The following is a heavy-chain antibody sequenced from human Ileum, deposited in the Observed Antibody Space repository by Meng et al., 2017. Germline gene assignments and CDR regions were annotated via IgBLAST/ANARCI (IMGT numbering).Heavy chain of an antibody. D-gene: IGHD3-22*01. CDR3: ATSNDRDVYYLGY. CDR2: IFQSGRT. Sequence: VQLPESGPRPVKPSGTLSLPCAVSGTWWSWVRQPPGKGLEWIGEIFQSGRTNYNPSLKSRVTISIDKSKSQISLQLSAVTAADTAVYSCATSNDRDVYYLGYWGQGTLVTVSS. CDR1: GTW. J-gene: IGHJ4*02. V-gene: IGHV4-4*02.